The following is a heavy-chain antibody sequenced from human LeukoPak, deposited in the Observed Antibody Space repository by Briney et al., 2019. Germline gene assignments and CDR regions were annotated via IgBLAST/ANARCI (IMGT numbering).Heavy chain of an antibody. CDR3: AKVEPPIIAGARGDAFEI. CDR1: GYRFTNFG. Sequence: ASVKVSCKASGYRFTNFGITWVRQAPGQGLEWMGWTTPYDDNPEYGKKFQGRVTMTTDTSTDTAYLEVSSLRPDDTAVYYCAKVEPPIIAGARGDAFEIWGQGTLVTVSS. V-gene: IGHV1-18*01. CDR2: TTPYDDNP. D-gene: IGHD1-26*01. J-gene: IGHJ3*02.